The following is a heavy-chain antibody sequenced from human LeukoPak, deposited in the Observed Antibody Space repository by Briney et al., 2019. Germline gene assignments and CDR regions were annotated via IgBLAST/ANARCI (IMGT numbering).Heavy chain of an antibody. Sequence: GASVKVSCKASGYTFTSYGISWVRQAPGQGLEWMGWINPNSGGTNYAQKFQGRVTMTRDTSISKVYMEMSRLRSDDTAVYYCARLDYEGNYFDYWGQGTLVTVSS. CDR1: GYTFTSYG. CDR3: ARLDYEGNYFDY. J-gene: IGHJ4*02. CDR2: INPNSGGT. D-gene: IGHD4-17*01. V-gene: IGHV1-2*02.